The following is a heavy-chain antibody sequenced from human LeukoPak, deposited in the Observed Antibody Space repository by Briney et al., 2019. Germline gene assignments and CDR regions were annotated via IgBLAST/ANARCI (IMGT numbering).Heavy chain of an antibody. CDR2: FYTSGST. V-gene: IGHV4-4*07. D-gene: IGHD6-6*01. Sequence: SETLSLTCTVSSGSLGSYYWNWLRQPAGKGLEWIGHFYTSGSTNYNPSLKSRVTMSVDTSKNQFSLKLNSVTAADTAFYYCAREYSSSSGKALDYWGQGTLVTVSS. CDR1: SGSLGSYY. J-gene: IGHJ4*02. CDR3: AREYSSSSGKALDY.